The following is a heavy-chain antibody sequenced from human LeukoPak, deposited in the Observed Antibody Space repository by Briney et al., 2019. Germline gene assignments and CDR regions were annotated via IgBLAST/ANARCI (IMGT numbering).Heavy chain of an antibody. CDR3: TTEIVVVPAA. J-gene: IGHJ5*02. Sequence: PGGPWRLSWEASGFTSGKAWWSGAPQAPGRGLGWLGRIKSKTDGGTTDYAAPVKGRFTISRDDSKNTLYLQMNSLKTEDTAVYYCTTEIVVVPAAWGQGTLVTVSS. V-gene: IGHV3-15*01. CDR1: GFTSGKAW. D-gene: IGHD2-2*01. CDR2: IKSKTDGGTT.